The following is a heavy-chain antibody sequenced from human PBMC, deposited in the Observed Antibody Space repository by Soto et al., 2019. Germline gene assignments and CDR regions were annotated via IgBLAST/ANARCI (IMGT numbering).Heavy chain of an antibody. J-gene: IGHJ4*02. D-gene: IGHD6-19*01. Sequence: GASVKVSCKASGGTFSSYTISWVRQAPGQRLEWMGWIIPGNGNTNYSQKFQGRVTITRDTSASTAYMELSSLRSEDTAVYYCARDPSSGWYYFDYWGQGTLVTVSS. CDR1: GGTFSSYT. CDR3: ARDPSSGWYYFDY. V-gene: IGHV1-3*01. CDR2: IIPGNGNT.